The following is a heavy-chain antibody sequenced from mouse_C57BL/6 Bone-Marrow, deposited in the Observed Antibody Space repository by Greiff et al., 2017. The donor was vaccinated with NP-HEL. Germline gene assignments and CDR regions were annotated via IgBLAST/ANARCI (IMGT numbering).Heavy chain of an antibody. D-gene: IGHD2-3*01. CDR3: ARWGGYYPYWYFDV. V-gene: IGHV1-80*01. CDR1: GYAFSSYW. Sequence: VQLQQSGAELVKPGASVKISCKASGYAFSSYWMNWVKQRPGKGLEWIGQIYPGDGDTNYNGKFKGKATLTADKSSSTAYMQLSSLTSEDSAVYCCARWGGYYPYWYFDVWGTGTTVTVSS. CDR2: IYPGDGDT. J-gene: IGHJ1*03.